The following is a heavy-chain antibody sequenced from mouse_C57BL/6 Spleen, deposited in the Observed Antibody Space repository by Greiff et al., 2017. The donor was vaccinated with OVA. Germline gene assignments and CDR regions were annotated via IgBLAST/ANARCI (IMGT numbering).Heavy chain of an antibody. D-gene: IGHD1-1*01. CDR2: INPNYGTT. J-gene: IGHJ4*01. V-gene: IGHV1-39*01. CDR3: ARVGLGSSYERVAMDY. CDR1: GYSFTDYN. Sequence: VQLQQSGPELVKPGASVKISCKASGYSFTDYNMNWVKQSNGKSLEWFGVINPNYGTTSYNQKFKGKATLTVDKSSSTASMQLNSLTSEDSAVYDSARVGLGSSYERVAMDYWGQGTSVTVSS.